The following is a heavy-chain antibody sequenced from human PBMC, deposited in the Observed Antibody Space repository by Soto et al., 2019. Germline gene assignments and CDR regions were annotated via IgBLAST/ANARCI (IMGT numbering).Heavy chain of an antibody. CDR1: RGSFIGYY. CDR2: INHSGST. V-gene: IGHV4-34*01. J-gene: IGHJ4*02. D-gene: IGHD2-15*01. CDR3: ARGAELVVAATSFDY. Sequence: SETLAITSAFYRGSFIGYYWSWIRKPPGKGLAWIGEINHSGSTNYNPSLKSRVTISVDTSKNQFSLKLSSVTAADTAVYYCARGAELVVAATSFDYWGQGTLVTVSS.